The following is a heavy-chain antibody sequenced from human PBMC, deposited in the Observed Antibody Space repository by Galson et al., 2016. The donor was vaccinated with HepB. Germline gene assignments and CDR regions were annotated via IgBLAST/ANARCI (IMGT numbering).Heavy chain of an antibody. D-gene: IGHD2-21*01. Sequence: QSGAEVKKPGESLRISCKGSEYSFTSYWINWVRQMPGKGLEWTGKIDPSDSYTNYSPSFQGHVTISADKSISTAYLQWSSLKASDTAMYYCARRHRNYYYGMDVWGQGTTVTVSS. CDR2: IDPSDSYT. CDR3: ARRHRNYYYGMDV. CDR1: EYSFTSYW. V-gene: IGHV5-10-1*01. J-gene: IGHJ6*02.